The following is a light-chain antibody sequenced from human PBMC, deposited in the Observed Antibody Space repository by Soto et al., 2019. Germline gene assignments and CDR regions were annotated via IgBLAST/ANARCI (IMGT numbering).Light chain of an antibody. CDR3: QQRHMWPIT. V-gene: IGKV3-11*01. J-gene: IGKJ5*01. Sequence: EIVVTHSPATLSVSPCERATLSSRASQSFRGLLAWYQQKPGQAPRLLIYDAYNRATGIPPRFSGSGSGTDFTLTISSLEPEDSAVYYCQQRHMWPITFGQGTRLEIK. CDR2: DAY. CDR1: QSFRGL.